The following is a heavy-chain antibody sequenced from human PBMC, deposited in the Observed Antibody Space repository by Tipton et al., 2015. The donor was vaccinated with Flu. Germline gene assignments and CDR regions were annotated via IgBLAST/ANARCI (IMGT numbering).Heavy chain of an antibody. CDR1: GFTISNYV. CDR3: AKHEGEN. V-gene: IGHV3-23*01. J-gene: IGHJ4*02. CDR2: ISESGGYT. D-gene: IGHD1-26*01. Sequence: SLRLSCAASGFTISNYVMHWVRQAPGKGLEWVSAISESGGYTHYADSVKGRFTISRDNSMNTLFLHMTSLTADDTAVYYCAKHEGENWGQGTLVTVSS.